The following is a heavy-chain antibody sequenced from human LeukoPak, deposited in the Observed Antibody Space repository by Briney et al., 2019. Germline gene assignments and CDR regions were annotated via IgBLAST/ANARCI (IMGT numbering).Heavy chain of an antibody. CDR3: VTSSSATIDYFYDYIDV. D-gene: IGHD2-15*01. Sequence: SETLSLTCSVNGGSFSGYYWSWIRQPPGKGLEWIGEINHSGNTNYNPSLKSRVTISGDTSKNQFSLKPSSVTAANTAVYYCVTSSSATIDYFYDYIDVWGKGTTVTVSS. J-gene: IGHJ6*03. V-gene: IGHV4-34*01. CDR1: GGSFSGYY. CDR2: INHSGNT.